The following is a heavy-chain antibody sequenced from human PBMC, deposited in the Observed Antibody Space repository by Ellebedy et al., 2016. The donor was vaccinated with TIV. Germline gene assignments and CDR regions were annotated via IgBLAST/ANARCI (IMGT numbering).Heavy chain of an antibody. Sequence: ASVKVSCKASGYTFTDYTIHWVRQAPGQGLEWMGWISAYNGNTNYAQKLQGRVTMTTDTSTSTAYMELRSLRSDDTAVYYCARDSRVTFGGLIVYFDFWGQGTLVTVSS. V-gene: IGHV1-18*01. CDR3: ARDSRVTFGGLIVYFDF. CDR1: GYTFTDYT. CDR2: ISAYNGNT. J-gene: IGHJ4*02. D-gene: IGHD3-16*02.